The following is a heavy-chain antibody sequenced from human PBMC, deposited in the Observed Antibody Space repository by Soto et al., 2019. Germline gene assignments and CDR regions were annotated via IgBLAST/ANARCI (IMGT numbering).Heavy chain of an antibody. D-gene: IGHD6-19*01. CDR1: GFTFSDYY. V-gene: IGHV3-11*01. Sequence: PGGSLRLSCAAPGFTFSDYYMSWIRQAPGKGLEWVSYISSSGSTIYYADSVKGRFTISRDNAKNSLYLQMNSLRAEDTAVYYCARCWLTYGWPKWFDYWGQGTLVTVSS. J-gene: IGHJ4*02. CDR2: ISSSGSTI. CDR3: ARCWLTYGWPKWFDY.